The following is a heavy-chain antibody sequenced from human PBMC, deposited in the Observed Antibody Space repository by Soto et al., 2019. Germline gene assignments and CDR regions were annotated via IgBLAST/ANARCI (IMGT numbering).Heavy chain of an antibody. CDR3: ARALTTGGGGY. D-gene: IGHD4-17*01. CDR2: ISSSSSTI. J-gene: IGHJ4*02. Sequence: EVQLVESGGGLVQPGGSPRLSCAASGFTFSSYNMNWVRQAPGKGLEWVSYISSSSSTIYYADSVKGRFTISRDNAKNSLFLQMHSLRAEDTAVYYCARALTTGGGGYWGQGTLVTVSS. CDR1: GFTFSSYN. V-gene: IGHV3-48*01.